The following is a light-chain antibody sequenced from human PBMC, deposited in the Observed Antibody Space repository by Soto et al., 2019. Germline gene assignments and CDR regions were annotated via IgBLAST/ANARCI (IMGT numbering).Light chain of an antibody. J-gene: IGKJ5*01. Sequence: DIQMTQSPSSLSASVGDRVTITCRASQRISSYLNWYHQKPGKAPKLLIYAASSLQSGVPSRFSGSGSGTDFTLTISSLQPEDFATYYCQQSYSTTITFGQGTRLEIK. CDR2: AAS. CDR3: QQSYSTTIT. CDR1: QRISSY. V-gene: IGKV1-39*01.